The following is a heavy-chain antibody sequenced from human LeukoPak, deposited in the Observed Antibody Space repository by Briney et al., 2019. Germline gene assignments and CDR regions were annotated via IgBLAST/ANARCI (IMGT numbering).Heavy chain of an antibody. CDR2: ISSSSSTI. J-gene: IGHJ4*02. CDR3: ARDLGGNSVDY. D-gene: IGHD4-23*01. Sequence: GGSLRLSCAASGFTFSSYAMHWVRQAPGKGLEWVSYISSSSSTIYYADSVKGRFTISRDNAKNSLYLQMNSLRAEDTAVYYCARDLGGNSVDYWGQGTLVTVSS. V-gene: IGHV3-48*04. CDR1: GFTFSSYA.